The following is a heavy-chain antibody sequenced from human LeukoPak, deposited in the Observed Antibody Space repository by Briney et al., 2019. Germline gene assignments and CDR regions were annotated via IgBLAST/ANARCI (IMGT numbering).Heavy chain of an antibody. Sequence: PGGSLRLSCAASGFTFSSYAMHWVRQAPGKGLEYVSAISSNGGSTYYANSVKGGFTISRDNSKNTLYLQMGSLRAEDMAVYYCARDSIYCSSTSCYRYFQHWGQGTLVTVSS. CDR3: ARDSIYCSSTSCYRYFQH. V-gene: IGHV3-64*01. D-gene: IGHD2-2*01. J-gene: IGHJ1*01. CDR1: GFTFSSYA. CDR2: ISSNGGST.